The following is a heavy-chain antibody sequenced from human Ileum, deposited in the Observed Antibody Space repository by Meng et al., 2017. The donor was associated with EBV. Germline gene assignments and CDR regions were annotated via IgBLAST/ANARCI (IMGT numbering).Heavy chain of an antibody. CDR2: IYYSGRT. D-gene: IGHD6-13*01. J-gene: IGHJ5*02. CDR1: GCPINSSSYD. V-gene: IGHV4-39*01. CDR3: ARPIAAAGWFDP. Sequence: LELQRSGQGRVKPSAPLSLAGPASGCPINSSSYDWGWIRQPPGKGLEWIGSIYYSGRTYYNPSLKSRITISVDTSKNQFSLKLSSVTAADTAVYYCARPIAAAGWFDPWGQGTLVTVSS.